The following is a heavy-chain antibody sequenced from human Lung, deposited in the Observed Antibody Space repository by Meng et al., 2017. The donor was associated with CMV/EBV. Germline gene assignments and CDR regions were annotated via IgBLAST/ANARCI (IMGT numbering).Heavy chain of an antibody. CDR1: GGSVRSGDYY. V-gene: IGHV4-30-4*01. CDR3: ARGSVPLSWFDP. Sequence: TVSGGSVRSGDYYWSWIRQPPGKGLEWIGYIYYSGNPYYNPSLKSRLTISLDTSKNQFSLRLSSVTAADTALYYCARGSVPLSWFDPWGQGTLVTSPQ. D-gene: IGHD5/OR15-5a*01. CDR2: IYYSGNP. J-gene: IGHJ5*02.